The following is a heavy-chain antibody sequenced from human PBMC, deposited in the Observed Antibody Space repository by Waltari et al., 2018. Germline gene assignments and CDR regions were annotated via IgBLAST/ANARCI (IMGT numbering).Heavy chain of an antibody. Sequence: VQLQESGPGLVRSSETLSLTCTVSDASMNSYHYMWTWIRQPAGKALEWIGRIYPGGSTNYTASLNSRVAMSLDTSENQFSLNLASVTAADTAVYYCARGPSSVRNWFDAWGQGILVTVSS. CDR1: DASMNSYH. CDR2: IYPGGST. CDR3: ARGPSSVRNWFDA. D-gene: IGHD3-10*01. V-gene: IGHV4-4*07. J-gene: IGHJ5*02.